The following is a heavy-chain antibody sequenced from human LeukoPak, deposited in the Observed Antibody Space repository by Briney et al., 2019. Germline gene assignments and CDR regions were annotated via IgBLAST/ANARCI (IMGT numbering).Heavy chain of an antibody. Sequence: GGSLRLACAASGFTFSSYSMNWVRQAPGKGLEWVSSISSSSSYIYYADSVEGRFTISRDNAKNSLYLQMNSLRAEDTAVYYCARYDWNYGFDYWGQGTLVTVSS. D-gene: IGHD1-7*01. J-gene: IGHJ4*02. CDR2: ISSSSSYI. CDR3: ARYDWNYGFDY. CDR1: GFTFSSYS. V-gene: IGHV3-21*01.